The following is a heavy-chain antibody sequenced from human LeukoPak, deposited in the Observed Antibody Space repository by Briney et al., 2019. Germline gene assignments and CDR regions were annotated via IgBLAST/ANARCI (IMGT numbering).Heavy chain of an antibody. Sequence: SETLSLTCTVSGGSISSYYWSWIRQPPGKGLEWTGSIYYSGSTYYNPSLKSRVTISVDTSKNQFSLKLSSVTAADTAMYYCARRDNWNYVTGAFDIWGQGTMVTVSS. CDR1: GGSISSYY. CDR2: IYYSGST. J-gene: IGHJ3*02. V-gene: IGHV4-39*01. CDR3: ARRDNWNYVTGAFDI. D-gene: IGHD1-7*01.